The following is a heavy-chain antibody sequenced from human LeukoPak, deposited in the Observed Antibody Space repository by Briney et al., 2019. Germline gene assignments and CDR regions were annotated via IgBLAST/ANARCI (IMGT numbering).Heavy chain of an antibody. CDR1: GFTFSRHG. Sequence: GGSLRLSCAPSGFTFSRHGMHWVRQAPGKGLEWVAIISNDGSRKYYAHSVEGRFTISRDNSKNTLYLQMDSLRAEDTAVYYCARGRGYSYGRIDYWGQGTLVTVSS. V-gene: IGHV3-30*03. J-gene: IGHJ4*02. CDR2: ISNDGSRK. D-gene: IGHD5-18*01. CDR3: ARGRGYSYGRIDY.